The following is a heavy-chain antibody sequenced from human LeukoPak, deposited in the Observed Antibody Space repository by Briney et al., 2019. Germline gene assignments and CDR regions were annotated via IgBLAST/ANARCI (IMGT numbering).Heavy chain of an antibody. Sequence: GGSLRLSCAASGFTFSMYEMNWVRQAPGRGLEWVSYISSSGSTIYYADSVKGRFTISRDNAKNSLYLQMNSLRDEDTAVYYCAKSDTYRFDYWGQGTLVTVSS. J-gene: IGHJ4*02. V-gene: IGHV3-48*02. D-gene: IGHD2-21*02. CDR2: ISSSGSTI. CDR3: AKSDTYRFDY. CDR1: GFTFSMYE.